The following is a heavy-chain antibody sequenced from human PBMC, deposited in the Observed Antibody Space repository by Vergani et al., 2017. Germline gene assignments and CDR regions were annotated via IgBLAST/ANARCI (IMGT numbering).Heavy chain of an antibody. CDR3: AREYCSSTSCPPGDY. CDR2: INPNSGGT. V-gene: IGHV1-2*02. D-gene: IGHD2-2*01. CDR1: GYTFTGYY. J-gene: IGHJ4*02. Sequence: QVQLVQSGAEVKKPGASVKVSCKASGYTFTGYYMHWVRQAPGQGLEWMGWINPNSGGTNYAQKFQGRVTITADKSTSTAYMELSSLRSEDTAVYYCAREYCSSTSCPPGDYWGQGTLVTVSS.